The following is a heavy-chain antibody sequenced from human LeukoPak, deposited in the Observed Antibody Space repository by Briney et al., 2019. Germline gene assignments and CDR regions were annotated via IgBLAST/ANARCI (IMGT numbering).Heavy chain of an antibody. D-gene: IGHD2-21*02. J-gene: IGHJ1*01. CDR2: INPDGRDT. CDR1: GFTFNRCW. V-gene: IGHV3-7*01. Sequence: PGGSRRLSCVVSGFTFNRCWMNWVRQAPGKGLEWVAHINPDGRDTYYVDSVKGRFTISRDNAQNSMYLQMNSLRVEDTAVYYCTSWGDTTAEYFQRWGQGTLVTVSS. CDR3: TSWGDTTAEYFQR.